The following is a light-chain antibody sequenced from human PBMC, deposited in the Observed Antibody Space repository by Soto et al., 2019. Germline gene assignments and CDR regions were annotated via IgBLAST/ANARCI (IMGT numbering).Light chain of an antibody. CDR2: QAS. V-gene: IGKV1-5*03. CDR3: LQDQSYWT. CDR1: QSISRQ. J-gene: IGKJ1*01. Sequence: DLQMTQSPSTLSASVGDRVSITCRASQSISRQLAWYQQKPGKAPNLLIYQASNLETGVPSRFTGSGSGTEFTLTISSLQPDYLATYYCLQDQSYWTFGQGTKVEVK.